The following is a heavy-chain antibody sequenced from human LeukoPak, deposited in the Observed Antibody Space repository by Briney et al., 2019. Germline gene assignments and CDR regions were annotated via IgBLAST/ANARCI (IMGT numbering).Heavy chain of an antibody. J-gene: IGHJ4*02. CDR3: ARDYGDFPAYYFDY. CDR2: IYNSGIT. Sequence: SETLSLTCTVSGGSISSYYWSWIRQPAGKGLEWIGRIYNSGITNYNPSLKSRVTMSMDTSMNQFSLELRSVTAADTAVYYCARDYGDFPAYYFDYWGQGTLVTVSS. V-gene: IGHV4-4*07. CDR1: GGSISSYY. D-gene: IGHD4-17*01.